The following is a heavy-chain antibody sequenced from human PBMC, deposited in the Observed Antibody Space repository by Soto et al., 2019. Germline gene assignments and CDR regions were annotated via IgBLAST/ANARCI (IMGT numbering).Heavy chain of an antibody. CDR3: AHSRRDNSNWYGGNFDY. Sequence: QITLKESGPTLVKPTQTLTLTCTFSGFSLTTSGVGVGWIRQPPGKALEWLALIYWDDDKRYRPSLKSGLTITKXXSXNXXVLTMTNMDPVDTATYYCAHSRRDNSNWYGGNFDYWGQGTLVTVSS. D-gene: IGHD6-13*01. CDR1: GFSLTTSGVG. V-gene: IGHV2-5*02. CDR2: IYWDDDK. J-gene: IGHJ4*02.